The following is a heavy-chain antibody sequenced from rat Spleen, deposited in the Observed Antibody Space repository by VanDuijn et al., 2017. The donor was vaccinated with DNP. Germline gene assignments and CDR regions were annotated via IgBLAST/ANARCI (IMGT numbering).Heavy chain of an antibody. V-gene: IGHV5-31*01. CDR3: TRINYGGYPSYAMDA. CDR1: GFTFNNYW. D-gene: IGHD1-11*01. J-gene: IGHJ4*01. Sequence: EVQLVESGGGLVQPGGSLKLSCVASGFTFNNYWMTWIRQAPGKGLEWVASIPNAGGSTYYPDSVKGRLTAARDSAKSTLYLQMNSLRSEDTATYYCTRINYGGYPSYAMDAWSQGTSVTVSS. CDR2: IPNAGGST.